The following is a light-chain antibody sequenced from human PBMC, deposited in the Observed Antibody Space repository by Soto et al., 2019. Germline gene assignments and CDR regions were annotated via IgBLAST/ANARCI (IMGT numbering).Light chain of an antibody. J-gene: IGKJ2*01. CDR2: LGS. CDR1: QSLLHRNGHNY. V-gene: IGKV2-28*01. CDR3: MQALSHT. Sequence: DIVMTQSPLSLPVTPGEPASITCKSSQSLLHRNGHNYLDWFLQKPGQSPQLLIYLGSYRAAGVPDRFSGSGSGTDFTLKISRVEAEDVGIYYCMQALSHTFGQGTKVEIK.